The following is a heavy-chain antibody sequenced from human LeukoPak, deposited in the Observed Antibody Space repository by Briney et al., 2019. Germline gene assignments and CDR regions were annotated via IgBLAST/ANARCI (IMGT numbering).Heavy chain of an antibody. CDR3: ARSPRNSGYNYGDY. V-gene: IGHV3-7*03. Sequence: PGGSLRLSCAASGFTFSTYWMTWVRQAPGKGLEWVANINQDGSEMYYVDSVKGRFTISRDNAKNSLYLQMNSLRAKDTAIYYCARSPRNSGYNYGDYWGQGTLVTVSS. D-gene: IGHD5-12*01. CDR1: GFTFSTYW. CDR2: INQDGSEM. J-gene: IGHJ4*02.